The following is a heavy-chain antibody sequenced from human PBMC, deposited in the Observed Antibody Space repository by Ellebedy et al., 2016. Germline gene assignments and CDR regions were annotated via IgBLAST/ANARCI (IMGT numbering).Heavy chain of an antibody. CDR2: IYYSGST. CDR1: GGSISSYY. J-gene: IGHJ6*02. D-gene: IGHD3-16*01. V-gene: IGHV4-59*01. CDR3: ARSSPYYDYVWGSPSPLYYYYGMDV. Sequence: SETLSLXCTVSGGSISSYYWSWIRQPPGKGLEWIGYIYYSGSTNYNPSLKSRVTISVDTSKNQFSLKLSSVTAADTAVYYCARSSPYYDYVWGSPSPLYYYYGMDVWGQGTTVTVSS.